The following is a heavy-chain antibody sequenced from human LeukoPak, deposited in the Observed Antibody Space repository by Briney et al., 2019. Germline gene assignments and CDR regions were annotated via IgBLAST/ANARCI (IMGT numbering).Heavy chain of an antibody. Sequence: SLTLSLTCVISGDSVSSSSATWNRIRQSPSRGLEWLGRTYYRSKWYNNYAVSVESRITINPDTSKNQFSLQLTFVTPEDTAMYYCSREDPSGYSNVWGQGTLVTVSS. D-gene: IGHD6-13*01. CDR2: TYYRSKWYN. J-gene: IGHJ4*02. CDR1: GDSVSSSSAT. CDR3: SREDPSGYSNV. V-gene: IGHV6-1*01.